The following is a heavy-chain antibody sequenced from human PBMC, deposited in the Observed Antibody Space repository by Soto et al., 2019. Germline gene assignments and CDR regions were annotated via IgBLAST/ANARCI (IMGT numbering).Heavy chain of an antibody. CDR2: ISGSGGST. CDR1: GFTFSSYA. J-gene: IGHJ6*03. CDR3: AKSPLGYCSGGSCYYYMDV. D-gene: IGHD2-15*01. Sequence: GGSLRLSCAASGFTFSSYAMSWVRQAPGKGLEWVSAISGSGGSTYYADSVKGRFTISRDNSKNTLYLQMNSLRAEDTAVYYCAKSPLGYCSGGSCYYYMDVWGKGTTVTVSS. V-gene: IGHV3-23*01.